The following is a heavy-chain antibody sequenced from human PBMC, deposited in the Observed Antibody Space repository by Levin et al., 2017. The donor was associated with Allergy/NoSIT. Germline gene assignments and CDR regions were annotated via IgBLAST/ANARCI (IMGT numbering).Heavy chain of an antibody. CDR3: AREFDKGGARRGDWFDP. V-gene: IGHV3-7*03. CDR1: GFIFSTYW. J-gene: IGHJ5*02. CDR2: INPDGSGK. Sequence: GGSLRLSCAASGFIFSTYWMSWVRQAAGKGLEWVALINPDGSGKFYLDSVKGRFTISRDNAKNSLYLQMNSLRVEDTAVYYCAREFDKGGARRGDWFDPRGQGTLVTVSS. D-gene: IGHD6-6*01.